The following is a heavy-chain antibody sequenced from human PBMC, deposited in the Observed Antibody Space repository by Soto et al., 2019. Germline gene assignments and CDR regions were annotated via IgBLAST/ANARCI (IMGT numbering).Heavy chain of an antibody. Sequence: QVPLVESGGGVVQPGRSLRLSCAASGFTFSSYAMHWVRQAPGKGLEWVAVISYDGSNTYYADSVKGRFTISRDNSKNTLYLQMNSLRAEDTAVYYCARDRGVVGAFYYYYGMDVWGQGTTVTVSS. CDR1: GFTFSSYA. V-gene: IGHV3-30-3*01. CDR3: ARDRGVVGAFYYYYGMDV. CDR2: ISYDGSNT. J-gene: IGHJ6*02. D-gene: IGHD1-26*01.